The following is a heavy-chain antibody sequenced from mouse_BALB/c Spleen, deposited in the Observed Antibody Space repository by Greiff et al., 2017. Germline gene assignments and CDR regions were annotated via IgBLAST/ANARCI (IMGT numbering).Heavy chain of an antibody. Sequence: VKLVESGAELVRPGSSVKISCKASGYAFSSYWMNWVKQRPGQGLEWIGQIYPGDGDTNYNGKFKGKATLTADKSSSTAYMQLSSLTSEDSAVYFCARWDYYGLDYWGQGTTLTVSS. D-gene: IGHD1-2*01. J-gene: IGHJ2*01. CDR1: GYAFSSYW. V-gene: IGHV1-80*01. CDR2: IYPGDGDT. CDR3: ARWDYYGLDY.